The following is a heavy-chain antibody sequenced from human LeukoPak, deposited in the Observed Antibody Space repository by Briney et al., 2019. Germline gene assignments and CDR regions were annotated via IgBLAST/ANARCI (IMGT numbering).Heavy chain of an antibody. Sequence: SETLSLTCTVSGYSISSGYYWGWIRQSPGKGLEWIGSIYHSGSTYYNPSLKSRVTISVDTSKNQLSLKLSSVTAADTAVYYCARSPFCTGGTCYFDYWGQGTLVTVSS. V-gene: IGHV4-38-2*02. D-gene: IGHD2-8*02. J-gene: IGHJ4*02. CDR3: ARSPFCTGGTCYFDY. CDR2: IYHSGST. CDR1: GYSISSGYY.